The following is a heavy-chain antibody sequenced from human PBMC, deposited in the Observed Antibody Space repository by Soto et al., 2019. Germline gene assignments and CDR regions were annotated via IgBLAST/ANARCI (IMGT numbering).Heavy chain of an antibody. Sequence: QVQLQESGPGLVKPSETLSLTCTVSGGSISTYYWSWIRQPPGKGLEWIGYIHYSGSTNYNPSLQGLVAISVDTSNNQFPLKLTSVTAADTAVYYCARRYYGGNYWYFDLWGRGTLVTVSS. J-gene: IGHJ2*01. D-gene: IGHD4-17*01. CDR3: ARRYYGGNYWYFDL. CDR2: IHYSGST. V-gene: IGHV4-59*08. CDR1: GGSISTYY.